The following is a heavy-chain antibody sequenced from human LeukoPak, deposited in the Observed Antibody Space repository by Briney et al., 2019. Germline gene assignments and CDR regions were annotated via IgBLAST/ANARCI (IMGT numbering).Heavy chain of an antibody. CDR1: GFTFDDYA. V-gene: IGHV3-9*01. D-gene: IGHD3-16*02. CDR2: ISWNSGSI. CDR3: AKGSMITFGGVIVTYFDY. Sequence: GGSLRLSCAASGFTFDDYAMHWVRQAPGKGLEWVSGISWNSGSIGYADSVKGRFTISRDNAKNSLYLQMNSLRAEDTALYYCAKGSMITFGGVIVTYFDYWGQGTLVTVSS. J-gene: IGHJ4*02.